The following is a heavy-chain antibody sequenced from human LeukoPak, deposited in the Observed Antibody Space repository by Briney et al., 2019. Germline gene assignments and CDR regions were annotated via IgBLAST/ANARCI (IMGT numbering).Heavy chain of an antibody. Sequence: PGGSLRLSCAASGFAFSIYGMSWVRQAPGKGLEWVSAISGSGGRTYYADSVKGRFTISRDNSKNTLYLQMNSLRAEDTAVYYCATGHYSYGDWVYNWFDPWGQGTLVTVSS. CDR1: GFAFSIYG. V-gene: IGHV3-23*01. J-gene: IGHJ5*02. CDR3: ATGHYSYGDWVYNWFDP. CDR2: ISGSGGRT. D-gene: IGHD5-18*01.